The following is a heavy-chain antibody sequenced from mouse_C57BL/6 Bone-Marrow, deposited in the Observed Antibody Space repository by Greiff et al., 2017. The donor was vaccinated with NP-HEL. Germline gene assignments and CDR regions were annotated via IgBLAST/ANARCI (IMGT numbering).Heavy chain of an antibody. CDR1: GYTFTSYD. D-gene: IGHD1-1*01. Sequence: QVQLQQSGPELVKPGASVKLSCKASGYTFTSYDINWVKQRPGQGLEWIGWIYPRDGSTKYNEKFKGKATLTVDTSSSTAYMELHSLTSEDSAVYFCARGDDYGSSPYWYFDVWGTGTTVTVSS. J-gene: IGHJ1*03. CDR3: ARGDDYGSSPYWYFDV. CDR2: IYPRDGST. V-gene: IGHV1-85*01.